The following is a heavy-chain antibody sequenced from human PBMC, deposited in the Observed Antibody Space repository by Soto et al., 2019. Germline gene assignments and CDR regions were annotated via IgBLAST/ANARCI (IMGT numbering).Heavy chain of an antibody. Sequence: QVQLQQWGAGLLKPSETLSLTCAVYGGSFSGYYWSWIRQPPGKGLEWIGEINHSGSTNYNPSLKSRVTISVDTSKNQFSLKLSSVTAADTAVYYRAREGSFGLSGYWGQGTLVTVSS. CDR1: GGSFSGYY. CDR3: AREGSFGLSGY. CDR2: INHSGST. V-gene: IGHV4-34*01. D-gene: IGHD3-10*01. J-gene: IGHJ4*02.